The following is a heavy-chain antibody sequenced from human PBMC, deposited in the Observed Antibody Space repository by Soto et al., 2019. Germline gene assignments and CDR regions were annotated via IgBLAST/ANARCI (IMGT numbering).Heavy chain of an antibody. CDR1: GYTLTSYY. D-gene: IGHD1-26*01. J-gene: IGHJ4*02. V-gene: IGHV1-46*03. Sequence: GASVKVSCKASGYTLTSYYMHWVRQAPGQGLEWMGIINPGGGSTSYAQKFQGRVTMTRDTSTSTVYMELSSLRSEDTAVYYCAREDSGSYPFDYWGQGTLVTVSS. CDR2: INPGGGST. CDR3: AREDSGSYPFDY.